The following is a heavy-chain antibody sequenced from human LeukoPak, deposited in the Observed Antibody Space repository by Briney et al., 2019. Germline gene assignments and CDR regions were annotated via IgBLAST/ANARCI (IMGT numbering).Heavy chain of an antibody. CDR1: GYTFSSYG. D-gene: IGHD6-19*01. Sequence: ASVMVSCQASGYTFSSYGLSWVRQAPGQGLEWMGWISPSNGDTKYVQNLQGRVTMTTDTSTSTAYMELRSLRSDDTAVYYCARLPTGYRSDWYFNAFDHWGQGTLVAVSS. CDR2: ISPSNGDT. V-gene: IGHV1-18*01. CDR3: ARLPTGYRSDWYFNAFDH. J-gene: IGHJ4*02.